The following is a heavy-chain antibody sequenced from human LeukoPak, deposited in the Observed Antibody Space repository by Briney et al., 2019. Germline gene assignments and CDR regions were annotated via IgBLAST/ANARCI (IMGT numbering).Heavy chain of an antibody. CDR1: GGSISSYY. J-gene: IGHJ6*02. Sequence: SETLSLTCTVSGGSISSYYWSWIRQPPGKGLEWIEYIYNSGSTNYNPSLKSRVTISVDTSKNQFSLKLSSVTAADTAVYYCARDLGYSRSSAYYYGMDVWGQGTTVTVSS. CDR3: ARDLGYSRSSAYYYGMDV. V-gene: IGHV4-59*01. CDR2: IYNSGST. D-gene: IGHD6-6*01.